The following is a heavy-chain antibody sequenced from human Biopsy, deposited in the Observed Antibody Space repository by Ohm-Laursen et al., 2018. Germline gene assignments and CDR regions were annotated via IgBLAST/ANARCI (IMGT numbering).Heavy chain of an antibody. Sequence: GKVLEWIWRIYTSGSTNYNPSLKRRVTMSVYRSKNQFSLTLSSVTAADTVVYYCARIRVYGDY. D-gene: IGHD6-6*01. V-gene: IGHV4-4*07. J-gene: IGHJ4*01. CDR3: ARIRVYGDY. CDR2: IYTSGST.